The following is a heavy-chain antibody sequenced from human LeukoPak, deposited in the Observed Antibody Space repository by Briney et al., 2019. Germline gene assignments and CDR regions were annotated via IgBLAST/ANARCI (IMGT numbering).Heavy chain of an antibody. CDR1: GGSIRSYY. CDR2: IYYSGST. D-gene: IGHD5-24*01. J-gene: IGHJ5*02. CDR3: ARVEAEMATESGWFDP. V-gene: IGHV4-59*01. Sequence: KPSETLSLTCTVSGGSIRSYYWSWIRQPPGKGLEWIGYIYYSGSTNYNPSLKSRVTISVDTSKNQFSLKLSSVTAADTAVYYCARVEAEMATESGWFDPWGQGTLVTVSS.